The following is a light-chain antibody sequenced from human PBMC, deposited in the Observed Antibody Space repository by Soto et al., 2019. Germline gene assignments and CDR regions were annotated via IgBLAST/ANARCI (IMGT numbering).Light chain of an antibody. CDR1: SSDVGGYNY. CDR2: DVS. V-gene: IGLV2-14*01. CDR3: SSYTSSSTLLYV. Sequence: QSVLTQPASESGSPGQSITISCTGTSSDVGGYNYVSWYQQHPGKAPKLMIYDVSNRPSGVSNRFSGSKSGNTASLTISGLQAEDEADHYCSSYTSSSTLLYVFGTGTKLTLL. J-gene: IGLJ1*01.